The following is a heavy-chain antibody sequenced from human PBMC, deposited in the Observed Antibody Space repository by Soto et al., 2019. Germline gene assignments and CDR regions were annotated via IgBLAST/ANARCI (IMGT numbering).Heavy chain of an antibody. CDR1: GFTFDDYA. V-gene: IGHV3-9*01. CDR3: AKGPGSGSYKYYFDY. D-gene: IGHD1-26*01. CDR2: ISWNSGSI. Sequence: PGGSLRLSCAASGFTFDDYAMHWVRQAPGKGLEWVSGISWNSGSIGYADSVKGRFTISRDNAKNSLYLQMNSLRAEDTALYYCAKGPGSGSYKYYFDYWGQGTLVTVSS. J-gene: IGHJ4*02.